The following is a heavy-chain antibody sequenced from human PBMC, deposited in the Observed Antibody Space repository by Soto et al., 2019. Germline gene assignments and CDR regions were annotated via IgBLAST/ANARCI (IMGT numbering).Heavy chain of an antibody. CDR1: GGSISSYY. D-gene: IGHD3-22*01. J-gene: IGHJ6*02. Sequence: QVQLQESGPGLVKPSETLSLTCTVSGGSISSYYWSWIRQPPGKGLEWIGYIYYSGSTNYNPSPTSRVTISVDTSKNHFSLKLSSVTAADTAVYYCARERGYYDSSGPGYYYYYGMDVWGQGTTVTVSS. CDR2: IYYSGST. V-gene: IGHV4-59*01. CDR3: ARERGYYDSSGPGYYYYYGMDV.